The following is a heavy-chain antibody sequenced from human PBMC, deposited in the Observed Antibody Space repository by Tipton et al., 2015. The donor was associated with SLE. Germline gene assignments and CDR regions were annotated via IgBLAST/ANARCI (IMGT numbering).Heavy chain of an antibody. CDR3: EGAATGTNYYLDV. J-gene: IGHJ6*03. CDR1: GGSISSGGSGFYY. CDR2: ISYTGST. Sequence: TLSLTCSVSGGSISSGGSGFYYWGWVRQPPGKGLEFIGSISYTGSTYYNLSLKSRVTIPVDKSKNQFSLKLSSVTAADTAVYYCEGAATGTNYYLDVWGKGTTVTVSS. D-gene: IGHD4-17*01. V-gene: IGHV4-39*07.